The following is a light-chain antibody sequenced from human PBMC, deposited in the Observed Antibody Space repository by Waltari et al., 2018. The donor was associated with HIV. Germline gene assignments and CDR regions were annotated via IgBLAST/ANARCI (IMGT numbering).Light chain of an antibody. V-gene: IGKV1-39*01. Sequence: DIQMTQSPPSLSAFVGDRVAITCRANQSISTYLNWYQQKPGKAPKLLIYAASTLHSGVPPRFSGSGSGTDFTLTISSLQPEDFAIYYCQQSYTTPPHTFGQGTKLGIK. J-gene: IGKJ2*01. CDR1: QSISTY. CDR2: AAS. CDR3: QQSYTTPPHT.